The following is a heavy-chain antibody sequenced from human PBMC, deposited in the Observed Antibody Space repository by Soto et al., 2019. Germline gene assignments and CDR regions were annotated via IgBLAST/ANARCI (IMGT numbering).Heavy chain of an antibody. CDR2: IGTAGDT. Sequence: EVQLVESGGGLVQPGGSLRLSCAASGFTFSSYDMHWVRQATGKGLEWVSAIGTAGDTYYPGSVKGRFTISRENAKNSLYLQMNSLRAGDTAVYYCARALLLHYGMDVWGQGTTITVSS. CDR3: ARALLLHYGMDV. D-gene: IGHD3-22*01. J-gene: IGHJ6*02. CDR1: GFTFSSYD. V-gene: IGHV3-13*04.